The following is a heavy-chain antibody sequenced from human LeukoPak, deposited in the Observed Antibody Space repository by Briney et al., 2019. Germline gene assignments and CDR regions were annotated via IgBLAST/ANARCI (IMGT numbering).Heavy chain of an antibody. CDR3: ARRGYYDSSGYYNHAFDI. CDR2: IYYSGST. V-gene: IGHV4-39*01. Sequence: SETLSLTCTVSGGSISSSSYYWGWIRQPPGEGLEWIGSIYYSGSTYYNPSLKSRVTISVDTSKNQFSLKLSSVTAADTAVYYCARRGYYDSSGYYNHAFDIWGQGTMVTVSS. D-gene: IGHD3-22*01. CDR1: GGSISSSSYY. J-gene: IGHJ3*02.